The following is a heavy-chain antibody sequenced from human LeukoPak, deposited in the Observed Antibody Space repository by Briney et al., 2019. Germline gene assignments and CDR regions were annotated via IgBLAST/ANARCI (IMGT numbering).Heavy chain of an antibody. CDR2: IYSGGTT. CDR3: ARTTTFAPHFDY. Sequence: GGSLRLSCAASGFTVNNYYMSWVRQAPGKGLEWVSVIYSGGTTYYADSVKGRFTISRDNSKNTLYLQMNSLRAEDTAVYYCARTTTFAPHFDYWGQGTLVTVSS. J-gene: IGHJ4*02. V-gene: IGHV3-66*01. CDR1: GFTVNNYY. D-gene: IGHD1-1*01.